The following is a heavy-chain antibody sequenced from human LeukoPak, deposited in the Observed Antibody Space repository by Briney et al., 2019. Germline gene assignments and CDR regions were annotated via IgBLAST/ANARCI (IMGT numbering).Heavy chain of an antibody. V-gene: IGHV3-11*04. J-gene: IGHJ4*02. D-gene: IGHD2-2*01. CDR2: ISSSGSTI. Sequence: GGSLRLSCAASGFTFSDYYMSWIRQAPGKGLEWVSYISSSGSTIYYADSVKGRFTISRDNAKNSLYLQMNSLRAEDTAVYYCARDSPCSSTSCSSDYWGQGTLVTVSS. CDR1: GFTFSDYY. CDR3: ARDSPCSSTSCSSDY.